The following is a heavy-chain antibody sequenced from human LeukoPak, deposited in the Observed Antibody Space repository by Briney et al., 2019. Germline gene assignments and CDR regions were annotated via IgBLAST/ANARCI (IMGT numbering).Heavy chain of an antibody. J-gene: IGHJ4*02. CDR3: ARTIINLNYFDY. V-gene: IGHV1-69*01. D-gene: IGHD3-9*01. Sequence: GSSVTVSCTASGGTFSSYAISWVRQAPGQGLEWMGGIIPIFGTANYAQKFQGRVTITADESTSTAYMELSSLRSEDTAVYYCARTIINLNYFDYWGQGTLVTVS. CDR2: IIPIFGTA. CDR1: GGTFSSYA.